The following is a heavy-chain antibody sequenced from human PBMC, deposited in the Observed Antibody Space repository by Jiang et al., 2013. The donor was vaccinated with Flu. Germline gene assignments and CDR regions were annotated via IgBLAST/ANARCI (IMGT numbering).Heavy chain of an antibody. J-gene: IGHJ4*02. V-gene: IGHV3-11*01. CDR3: ARGMLYSSNWFNYFDA. D-gene: IGHD6-13*01. Sequence: VQLLESGGGLVKPGGSLRLSCAVSGFSTSDHYMGWLRQAPGRGLEWVSYISTWGASVFYTDSVRGRFTISRDNAKNTLDLQMNSLGAEDTAIYYCARGMLYSSNWFNYFDAWGQGVLITVSS. CDR1: GFSTSDHY. CDR2: ISTWGASV.